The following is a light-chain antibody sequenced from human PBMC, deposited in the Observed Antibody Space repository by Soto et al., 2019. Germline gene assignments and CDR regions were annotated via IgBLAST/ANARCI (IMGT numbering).Light chain of an antibody. V-gene: IGKV1-12*01. CDR2: AAT. CDR3: QQADTFPFT. CDR1: QDISSF. Sequence: DILMTQSPSSVSASPGDRATLSCRASQDISSFLAWYQHKPGKAPKLLIYAATTLQSGVPSRFSGSESGTEFTLTISSLQPDDFATYYCQQADTFPFTFGHGTKVDMK. J-gene: IGKJ3*01.